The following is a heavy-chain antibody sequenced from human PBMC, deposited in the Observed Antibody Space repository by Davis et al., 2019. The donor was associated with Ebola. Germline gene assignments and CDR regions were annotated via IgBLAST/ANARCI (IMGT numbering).Heavy chain of an antibody. CDR1: GLIFNNSL. Sequence: HTGGSLRLSCAASGLIFNNSLMHWVRQAPGKGPVWVSRVSSDGSSTAYADSVKGRFTISRDNAKNSLYLQMNSLRAEDTAVYYCAKSFREFDTSGYYSFDSWGQGTLVTVSS. V-gene: IGHV3-74*03. J-gene: IGHJ5*01. CDR3: AKSFREFDTSGYYSFDS. D-gene: IGHD3-22*01. CDR2: VSSDGSST.